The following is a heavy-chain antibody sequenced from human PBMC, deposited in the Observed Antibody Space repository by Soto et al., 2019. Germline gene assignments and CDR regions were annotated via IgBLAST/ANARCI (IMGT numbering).Heavy chain of an antibody. Sequence: PGGSLRLSCTTSGFTFGDFAMSWFRQAPGKGLEWVGFIRSKIFGGTTEYAASVNGRFTISRDDSAGIAYLQMNSLKTEDTAVYYCSTILPTHLVHIYWIDPSGRATLVTVSS. D-gene: IGHD6-6*01. CDR1: GFTFGDFA. J-gene: IGHJ5*02. V-gene: IGHV3-49*03. CDR2: IRSKIFGGTT. CDR3: STILPTHLVHIYWIDP.